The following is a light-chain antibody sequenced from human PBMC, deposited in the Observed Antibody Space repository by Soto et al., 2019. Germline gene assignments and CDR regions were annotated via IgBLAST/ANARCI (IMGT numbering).Light chain of an antibody. CDR2: GTS. CDR1: QSTTGW. V-gene: IGKV1-5*03. Sequence: DIQMTQSPSTLCASIGDRVTITCRASQSTTGWLAWYQQKPGKAPKLLIYGTSSLETGVPSRFSGSGSGTEFTLTITYLQPDDFATYYCQQYRPYSYSFGQGTKLEIK. J-gene: IGKJ2*03. CDR3: QQYRPYSYS.